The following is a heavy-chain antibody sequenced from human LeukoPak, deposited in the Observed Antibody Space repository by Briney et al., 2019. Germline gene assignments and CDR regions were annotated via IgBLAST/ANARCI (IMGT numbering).Heavy chain of an antibody. V-gene: IGHV1-2*02. J-gene: IGHJ4*02. Sequence: GASVKVSCKASGNTFTGYYMHWVRQAPGQGLEWMGWINPNSGGTNYAQKFQGRVTMTRDTSISTAYMELSRLRSDDTAVYYCARELGYCSSTSCHADYWGQGTLVTVSS. CDR1: GNTFTGYY. CDR3: ARELGYCSSTSCHADY. D-gene: IGHD2-2*01. CDR2: INPNSGGT.